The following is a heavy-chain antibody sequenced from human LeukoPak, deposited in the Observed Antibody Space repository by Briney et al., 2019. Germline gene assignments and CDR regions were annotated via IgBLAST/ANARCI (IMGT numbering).Heavy chain of an antibody. CDR2: ISAYNGNT. D-gene: IGHD3-10*01. V-gene: IGHV1-18*01. J-gene: IGHJ6*03. CDR3: ARVYGSGSGYMDV. Sequence: ATVSVFCKVSGYTFTSYDNSGVRQAPGQGLEGMGWISAYNGNTNYAEKLEGRDNITTDTSTSTAYMELRSLRSDDTAVYYCARVYGSGSGYMDVWGTGTTVTVSS. CDR1: GYTFTSYD.